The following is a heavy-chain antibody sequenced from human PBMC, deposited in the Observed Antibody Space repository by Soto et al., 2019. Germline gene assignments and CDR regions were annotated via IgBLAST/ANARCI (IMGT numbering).Heavy chain of an antibody. CDR3: ARGNGAARGPRWFDP. Sequence: ASVKVSCKASGYTFTGYYMHWVRQAPGQGLEWMGWINPNSGGTNYAQKFQGRVTMTRDTSISTAYMELSRLRSDDTAVYYCARGNGAARGPRWFDPWGQGTLVTVSS. CDR1: GYTFTGYY. D-gene: IGHD6-6*01. V-gene: IGHV1-2*02. J-gene: IGHJ5*02. CDR2: INPNSGGT.